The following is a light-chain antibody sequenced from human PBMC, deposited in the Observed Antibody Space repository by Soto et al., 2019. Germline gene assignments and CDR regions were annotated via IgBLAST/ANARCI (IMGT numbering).Light chain of an antibody. V-gene: IGKV3-11*01. CDR1: QSIGSY. J-gene: IGKJ3*01. CDR3: QQRSTWPPFS. CDR2: DAS. Sequence: EIVFTQAPATLSFSLGERATLSCRASQSIGSYLAWYQHKLGQPPRLLIYDASNRATGIPVRFSGSGSGTDFTLTISSLEPEDFAVYYCQQRSTWPPFSLGPGTKVDIK.